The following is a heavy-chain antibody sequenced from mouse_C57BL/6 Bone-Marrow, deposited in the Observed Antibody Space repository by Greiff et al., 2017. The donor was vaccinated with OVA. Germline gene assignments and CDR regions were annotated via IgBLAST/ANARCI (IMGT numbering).Heavy chain of an antibody. V-gene: IGHV5-4*03. CDR3: ARGGWLLSMAY. CDR1: GFTFSSYA. J-gene: IGHJ4*01. Sequence: DVMLVESGGGLVKPGGSLKLSCAASGFTFSSYAMSWVRQTPEKRLEWVATISDGGSYTYYPDNVKGRFTISRDNAKNNLYLQMSHLKSEDTAMYYCARGGWLLSMAYWGQGTSVTVSS. CDR2: ISDGGSYT. D-gene: IGHD2-3*01.